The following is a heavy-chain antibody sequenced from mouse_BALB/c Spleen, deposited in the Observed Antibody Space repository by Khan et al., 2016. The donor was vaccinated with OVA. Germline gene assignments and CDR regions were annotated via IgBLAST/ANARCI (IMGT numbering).Heavy chain of an antibody. CDR2: INTHSGVP. CDR3: ERGGAAYYRNDGGAMDY. CDR1: GYTFTTAG. Sequence: QVQLKQSGPELKKPGETVRISCKASGYTFTTAGIQWVQKMPGKGLKWIGWINTHSGVPKYAEDFKGRFAFSLETSASTAYLQITNLKNEDTATYFCERGGAAYYRNDGGAMDYWGQGTSVTVSS. J-gene: IGHJ4*01. V-gene: IGHV9-4*02. D-gene: IGHD2-14*01.